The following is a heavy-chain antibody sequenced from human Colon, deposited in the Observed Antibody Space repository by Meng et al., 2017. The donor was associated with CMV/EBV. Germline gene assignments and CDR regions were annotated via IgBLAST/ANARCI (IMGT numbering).Heavy chain of an antibody. Sequence: GESLKISCAASGFTFSNYWMTWVRQAPGKGLEWVANIKQDGSEKYYVDSVKGRFTISRDNAKNSLYLQMNNLRAEDTAVYYCARRGTGGRSFDYWGQGTLVTVSS. CDR2: IKQDGSEK. V-gene: IGHV3-7*01. CDR3: ARRGTGGRSFDY. CDR1: GFTFSNYW. J-gene: IGHJ4*02. D-gene: IGHD3-16*01.